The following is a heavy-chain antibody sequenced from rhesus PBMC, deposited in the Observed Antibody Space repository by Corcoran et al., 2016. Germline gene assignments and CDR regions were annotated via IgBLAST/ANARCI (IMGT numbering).Heavy chain of an antibody. D-gene: IGHD1-26*01. J-gene: IGHJ5-1*01. CDR1: GGSIRSNY. CDR2: IGGSSGRT. V-gene: IGHV4S11*01. Sequence: QVQLQESGPELVTPSETLSLTCSVSGGSIRSNYWSWIRQTPGKGLEWIGYIGGSSGRTNYHPSLKSRGTLSVDTSKNQRSLKLSSVTAADTAVDYCARGTGTNRFDVWGPGVLVTVSS. CDR3: ARGTGTNRFDV.